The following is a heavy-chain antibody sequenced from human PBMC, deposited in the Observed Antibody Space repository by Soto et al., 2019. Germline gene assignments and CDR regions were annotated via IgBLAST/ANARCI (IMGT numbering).Heavy chain of an antibody. CDR2: IYYSGST. V-gene: IGHV4-39*01. J-gene: IGHJ5*02. Sequence: QLQLQESGPGLVKPSEPLSLTCTVSGGSISSSSYYWGWIRQPPGKGLEWIGYIYYSGSTYYNPSLKSRVTISVDTSKTQFSLKLNSVTAADTAVYYCATRNWFDPWGQGTLVTVSS. CDR1: GGSISSSSYY. CDR3: ATRNWFDP.